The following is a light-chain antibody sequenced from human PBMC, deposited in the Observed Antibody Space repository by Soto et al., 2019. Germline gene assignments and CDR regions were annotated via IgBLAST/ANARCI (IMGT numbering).Light chain of an antibody. CDR2: DAY. Sequence: EIVLTQSPVTLSLSPGERATLSCRASQSFRGLLAWYQQKPGQAPRLLIYDAYNRATGIQPRFSGSGSGTDFTLTISSLEPEDSAVYYCKQRHMWPITFGQGTRVEIK. CDR1: QSFRGL. V-gene: IGKV3-11*01. CDR3: KQRHMWPIT. J-gene: IGKJ5*01.